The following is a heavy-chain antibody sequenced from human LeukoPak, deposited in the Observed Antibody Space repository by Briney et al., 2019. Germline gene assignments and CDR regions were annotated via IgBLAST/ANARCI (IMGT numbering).Heavy chain of an antibody. CDR3: AKSRLGNGVDYDVLTGYYFYPAFDI. CDR1: GFTFDDYA. V-gene: IGHV3-9*01. J-gene: IGHJ3*02. D-gene: IGHD3-9*01. CDR2: ISWNSGSI. Sequence: GRSLRLSCAASGFTFDDYAMHWVRQAPGKGLEWVSGISWNSGSIGYADSVKGRFTISRDNAKNSLYLQMNSLRAEDTALYYCAKSRLGNGVDYDVLTGYYFYPAFDIWGQGTMVTVSS.